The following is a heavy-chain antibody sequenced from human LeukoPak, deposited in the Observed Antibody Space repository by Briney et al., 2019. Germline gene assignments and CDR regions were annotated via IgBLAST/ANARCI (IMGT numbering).Heavy chain of an antibody. CDR2: ISAYNGNT. J-gene: IGHJ4*02. Sequence: ASVKVSCKASGYTFTSYGISWVRQAPGQGLEWMGWISAYNGNTNYAQKLQGRVTMTTDTSTSTAYMELRSLRSDDTAVYYSARDKYYYGSGSYYRKTDFDYWGQGTLVTVSS. CDR1: GYTFTSYG. CDR3: ARDKYYYGSGSYYRKTDFDY. V-gene: IGHV1-18*01. D-gene: IGHD3-10*01.